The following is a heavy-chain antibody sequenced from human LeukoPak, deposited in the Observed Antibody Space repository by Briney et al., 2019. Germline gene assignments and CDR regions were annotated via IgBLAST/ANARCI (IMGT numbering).Heavy chain of an antibody. J-gene: IGHJ5*02. D-gene: IGHD2/OR15-2a*01. Sequence: SETLSLTCTVSGGSISSYYWSWIRQPPGKGLEWIGYIYYSGSTNYNPSLKSRVTISVDTSKNQFSLKLSSVTAADTAVYCCARVSSGADNWFDPWGQGTLVTVSS. CDR1: GGSISSYY. CDR3: ARVSSGADNWFDP. V-gene: IGHV4-59*01. CDR2: IYYSGST.